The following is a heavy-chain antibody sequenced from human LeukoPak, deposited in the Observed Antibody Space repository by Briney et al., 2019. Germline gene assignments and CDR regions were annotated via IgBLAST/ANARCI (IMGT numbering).Heavy chain of an antibody. CDR2: IYTTGAT. CDR3: GKQGYTASYYFLDF. V-gene: IGHV4-4*07. D-gene: IGHD1-26*01. CDR1: SGSINSYY. Sequence: PSETLSLTCTVSSGSINSYYWGWVRQPPGKGLEGIGRIYTTGATQYNPSLKSRVTMSIDTSTNQFSLNLRSMTAADTAVYYCGKQGYTASYYFLDFWSQGTLVAVS. J-gene: IGHJ4*02.